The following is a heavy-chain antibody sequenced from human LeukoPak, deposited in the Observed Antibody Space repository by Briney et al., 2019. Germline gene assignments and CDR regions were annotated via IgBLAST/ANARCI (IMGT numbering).Heavy chain of an antibody. J-gene: IGHJ4*02. V-gene: IGHV4-59*01. CDR1: GDSISTYY. Sequence: SETLSLTCTVSGDSISTYYWSWIRQPPGKGLEWIGYIYYSGSTNYNPSLKSRVTISLDTSKNHFSLKLSSVAAADTAVYYCAREYCSGGSCYFDYWGQGTLVTVSS. CDR2: IYYSGST. D-gene: IGHD2-15*01. CDR3: AREYCSGGSCYFDY.